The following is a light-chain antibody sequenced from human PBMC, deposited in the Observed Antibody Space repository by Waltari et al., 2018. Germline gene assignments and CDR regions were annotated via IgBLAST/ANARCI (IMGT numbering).Light chain of an antibody. J-gene: IGKJ2*03. V-gene: IGKV1-5*03. CDR3: QQYNTYSS. CDR1: QSISNY. Sequence: DIQMTQSPSTLSASVGDTITITCRASQSISNYLAWYQQKPGKAPKLLIYKASSSGSGVPSRVSGSGSVTEFTLTISSLQPDDFATYYCQQYNTYSSFGQGTKLEIK. CDR2: KAS.